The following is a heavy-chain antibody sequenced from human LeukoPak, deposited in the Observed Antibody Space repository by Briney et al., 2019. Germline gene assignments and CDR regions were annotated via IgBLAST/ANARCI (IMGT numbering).Heavy chain of an antibody. CDR2: IYSDGST. Sequence: PGGSLRLSCAASGFTVSSNYMSWVRQAPGKGLEWVSVIYSDGSTHYANSVKGRFTISRDNSKNTLYLQMNSLRAEDTAVYYCARVKTPGIASAPFDPWGQGTLVTVSS. J-gene: IGHJ5*02. CDR1: GFTVSSNY. D-gene: IGHD6-13*01. V-gene: IGHV3-53*01. CDR3: ARVKTPGIASAPFDP.